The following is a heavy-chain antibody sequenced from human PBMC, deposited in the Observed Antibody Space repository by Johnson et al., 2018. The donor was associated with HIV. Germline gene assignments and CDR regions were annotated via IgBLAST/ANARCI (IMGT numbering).Heavy chain of an antibody. D-gene: IGHD4-17*01. CDR2: ISYDGSNK. CDR3: ARGGYGEVFDI. V-gene: IGHV3-30*14. CDR1: GFTFSSYA. Sequence: QEQLVESGGGVVRPGGSLRLSCAASGFTFSSYALHWVRQAPGKGLEWVAVISYDGSNKYYADSVKGRFTISRDNSKNTLYLQMNSLRAEDTAVYYCARGGYGEVFDIWGQGTMV. J-gene: IGHJ3*02.